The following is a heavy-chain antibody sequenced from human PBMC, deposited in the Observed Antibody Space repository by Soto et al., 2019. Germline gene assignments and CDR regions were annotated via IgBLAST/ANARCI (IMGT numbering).Heavy chain of an antibody. Sequence: GGSLRLSCAASGFSFSSQSMNWVRQAPGRGLEWVSHISSSSGTIYYADSVKGRFTTSRDNAKNSLYLQMSSLRDEDTAVYYCARSDSSGYYYVPFDYWGQGTLVTVS. CDR3: ARSDSSGYYYVPFDY. CDR2: ISSSSGTI. CDR1: GFSFSSQS. J-gene: IGHJ4*02. D-gene: IGHD3-22*01. V-gene: IGHV3-48*02.